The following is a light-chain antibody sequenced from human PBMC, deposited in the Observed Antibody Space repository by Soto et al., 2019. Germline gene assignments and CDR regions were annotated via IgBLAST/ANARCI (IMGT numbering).Light chain of an antibody. Sequence: DIQMTQSPSSLSASVGDRVTITCRASQSISTYLNWYQQKVGKAPKLLIYAASSLQRGVPSRFSGSASGTDCTLTIRTLPPEHFATYYCPQSYSTPRTFGQGTRLEI. J-gene: IGKJ2*02. CDR3: PQSYSTPRT. V-gene: IGKV1-39*01. CDR2: AAS. CDR1: QSISTY.